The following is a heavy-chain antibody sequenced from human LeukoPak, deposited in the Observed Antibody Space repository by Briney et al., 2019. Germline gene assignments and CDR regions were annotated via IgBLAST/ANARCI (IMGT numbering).Heavy chain of an antibody. CDR3: ATREDYGDIYFDY. J-gene: IGHJ4*02. CDR2: IYPGDSDT. CDR1: GYRFTSYW. V-gene: IGHV5-51*01. D-gene: IGHD4-17*01. Sequence: GESLKISCKGSGYRFTSYWIGWVRQMPGKGLEWMGIIYPGDSDTRYSPSFQGQVTISADKSISTAYLQWSSLKASDTAMYYCATREDYGDIYFDYWGQGTLVTVSS.